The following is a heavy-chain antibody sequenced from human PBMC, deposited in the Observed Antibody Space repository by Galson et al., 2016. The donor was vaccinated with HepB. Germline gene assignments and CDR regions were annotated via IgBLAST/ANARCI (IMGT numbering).Heavy chain of an antibody. CDR3: ARGLDGSGFSPTDA. J-gene: IGHJ5*02. V-gene: IGHV4-59*01. D-gene: IGHD3-22*01. CDR1: GGSISTYC. CDR2: INYSGST. Sequence: SETLSLTCTVSGGSISTYCWNWIRQAPGQGLEWIGYINYSGSTNFNPSLKSRVTISVDTSKNHFSLRLRSVTAADTAVYYCARGLDGSGFSPTDAWGQGTLVTVSS.